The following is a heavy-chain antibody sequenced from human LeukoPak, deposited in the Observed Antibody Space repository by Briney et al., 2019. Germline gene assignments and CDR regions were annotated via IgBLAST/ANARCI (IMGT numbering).Heavy chain of an antibody. D-gene: IGHD3-3*01. V-gene: IGHV1-2*02. CDR2: INPNSGGT. J-gene: IGHJ6*03. CDR3: ARDLMPDRFGVVTTYYYYYMDV. Sequence: ASVKVSCKASGYTFTGYYMHWVRQAPGQGLEWMGWINPNSGGTNYAQKFQGKVTMTRDTSISTAYMELSRLRSDDTAVYYCARDLMPDRFGVVTTYYYYYMDVWGKGTTVTVSS. CDR1: GYTFTGYY.